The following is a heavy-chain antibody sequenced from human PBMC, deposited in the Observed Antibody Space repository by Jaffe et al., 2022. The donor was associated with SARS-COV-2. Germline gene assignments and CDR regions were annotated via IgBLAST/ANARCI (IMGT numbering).Heavy chain of an antibody. J-gene: IGHJ5*02. CDR1: GFTFSSYG. V-gene: IGHV3-30*18. D-gene: IGHD2-15*01. CDR3: AKDPGGYCSGGSCYSGWFDP. CDR2: ISYDGSNK. Sequence: QVQLVESGGGVVQPGRSLRLSCAASGFTFSSYGMHWVRQAPGKGLEWVAVISYDGSNKYYADSVKGRFTISRDNSKNTLYLQMNSLRAEDTAVYYCAKDPGGYCSGGSCYSGWFDPWGQGTLVTVSS.